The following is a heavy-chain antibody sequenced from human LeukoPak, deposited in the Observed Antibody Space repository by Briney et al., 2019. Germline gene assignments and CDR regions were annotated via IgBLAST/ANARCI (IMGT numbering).Heavy chain of an antibody. CDR3: ARDYGYYYMDV. Sequence: PSETLSLTCTVSGGSISSSGYYWGWIRQPPGKGLEWIGSIYYTGSTYYNPSLKSRVTISVDTSKNQFSLKLSSVTAADTAVYYCARDYGYYYMDVWGKGTTVTVSS. D-gene: IGHD3-10*01. J-gene: IGHJ6*03. V-gene: IGHV4-39*07. CDR2: IYYTGST. CDR1: GGSISSSGYY.